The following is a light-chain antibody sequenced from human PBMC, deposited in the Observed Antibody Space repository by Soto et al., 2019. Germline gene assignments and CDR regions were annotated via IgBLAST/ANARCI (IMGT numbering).Light chain of an antibody. J-gene: IGLJ1*01. V-gene: IGLV2-14*01. CDR1: SSDVGTYNR. CDR3: SSYTGTNDLPYV. CDR2: EVS. Sequence: QSALTQPASVSGSPGQSITISCTGTSSDVGTYNRVSWYQQLPGKAPKLMISEVSSRPSGVSNRFSGSKSDNTASLTISGLQAEDECEYFCSSYTGTNDLPYVFGTGTKLTVL.